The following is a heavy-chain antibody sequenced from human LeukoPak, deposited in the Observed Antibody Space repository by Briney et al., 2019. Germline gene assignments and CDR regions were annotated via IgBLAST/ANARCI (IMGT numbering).Heavy chain of an antibody. D-gene: IGHD3-10*01. Sequence: ASVKVSCKASGYTFTSYGISWVRQAPGQGLEWMGWISAYNGNTNYAQKLQGRVTMTTDTSTSTAYIELRSLRSDDTAVYYCARIIYYGSGSYYSYFDYWGQGTLVTVSS. J-gene: IGHJ4*02. CDR1: GYTFTSYG. CDR3: ARIIYYGSGSYYSYFDY. V-gene: IGHV1-18*01. CDR2: ISAYNGNT.